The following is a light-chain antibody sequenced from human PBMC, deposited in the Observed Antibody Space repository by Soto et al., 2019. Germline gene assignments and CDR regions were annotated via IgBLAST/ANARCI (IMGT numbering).Light chain of an antibody. V-gene: IGKV4-1*01. CDR1: QSVSYSSNNENY. CDR3: QQYYSMPVT. CDR2: WAS. Sequence: DIVMTQSPDSLAVSLGARATINCKSSQSVSYSSNNENYLAWYQQKPGQPPKLLIDWASTRQSGVPDRFSGSGSGTDFTLTISRLQAEDVAVYYCQQYYSMPVTFGGGTKVEIK. J-gene: IGKJ4*01.